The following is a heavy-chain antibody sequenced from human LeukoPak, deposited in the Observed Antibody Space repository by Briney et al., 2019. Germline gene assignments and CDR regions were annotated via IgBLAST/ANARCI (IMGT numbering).Heavy chain of an antibody. V-gene: IGHV1-18*01. CDR1: GYTFTSYG. J-gene: IGHJ3*02. CDR2: ISAYNGNK. D-gene: IGHD6-6*01. Sequence: ASVKVSCKASGYTFTSYGISWVRQAPGQGLEWMGWISAYNGNKVYAQELQGRVTMTTDTSTSTAYMELRSLRSDDTAVYYCARDRWSSSSSEGALDIWGQGTMVSVSS. CDR3: ARDRWSSSSSEGALDI.